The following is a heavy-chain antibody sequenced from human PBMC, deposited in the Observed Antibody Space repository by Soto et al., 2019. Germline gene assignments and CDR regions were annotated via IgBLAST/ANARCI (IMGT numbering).Heavy chain of an antibody. CDR3: ARPYCSSTSCYGDGYYFDY. Sequence: GESLKISCKGSGYSFTSYWIGWVRQMPGKGLEWMGIIYPGDSDTRYSPSFQGQVTISADKSISTAYLQWSSLKASDTAMYYCARPYCSSTSCYGDGYYFDYWGQGTLVTVSS. CDR1: GYSFTSYW. CDR2: IYPGDSDT. J-gene: IGHJ4*02. D-gene: IGHD2-2*01. V-gene: IGHV5-51*01.